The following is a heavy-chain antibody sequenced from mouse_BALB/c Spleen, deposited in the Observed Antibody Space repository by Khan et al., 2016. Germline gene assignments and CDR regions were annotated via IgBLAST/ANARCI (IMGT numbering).Heavy chain of an antibody. Sequence: EVELVESGGGLVKPGGSLKLSCAASGFTFSSYAMSWVRQTPEKRLEWVASISSGGSTYYPDSVKGRFTISRDNARNILYLQMSSLRSEDTAMYYCARGRYDGSSYYWYFDVWGAGTTVTVSS. D-gene: IGHD1-1*01. CDR3: ARGRYDGSSYYWYFDV. CDR2: ISSGGST. CDR1: GFTFSSYA. J-gene: IGHJ1*01. V-gene: IGHV5-6-5*01.